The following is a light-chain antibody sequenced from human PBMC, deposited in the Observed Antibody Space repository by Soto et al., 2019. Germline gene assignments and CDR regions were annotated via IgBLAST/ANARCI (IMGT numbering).Light chain of an antibody. J-gene: IGLJ7*01. V-gene: IGLV2-14*01. CDR3: SSFSSTSTIV. CDR1: SSDVGGYNY. CDR2: EVS. Sequence: QSALTQPASVSGSPGQSITISCIGSSSDVGGYNYVSWYQHHLGRVPKPMIFEVSDRPSGVSSRFSGSKSGNTAYLTISGLQAEDEADYYCSSFSSTSTIVFGGGTQLTVL.